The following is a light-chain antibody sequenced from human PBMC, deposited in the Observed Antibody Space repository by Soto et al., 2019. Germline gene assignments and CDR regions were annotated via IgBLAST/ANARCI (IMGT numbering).Light chain of an antibody. CDR3: GTWDSTLRVVL. V-gene: IGLV1-51*01. Sequence: QSGLTQPHSVSAATGQKVTISCSGSNSNVGSNYVAWYQHLPGTAPKLLIYDNYKRPSGIADRFSGSKSGTSATLAITGLQPGDEADYYCGTWDSTLRVVLFGGGTKLTV. CDR1: NSNVGSNY. CDR2: DNY. J-gene: IGLJ2*01.